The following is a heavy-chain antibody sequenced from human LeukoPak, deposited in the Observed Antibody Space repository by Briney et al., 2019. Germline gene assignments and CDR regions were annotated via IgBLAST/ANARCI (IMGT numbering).Heavy chain of an antibody. CDR1: GFTFSSYS. CDR3: ARDPIFGVVIVGAREGYYYYYMDV. Sequence: GGSLRLSCAASGFTFSSYSMNWVRQAPGKGLEWVSYISSSSSTIYYADSVKGRFTISRDNAKNSLYLQMNSLRAEDTAVYYCARDPIFGVVIVGAREGYYYYYMDVWGKGTTVTVSS. CDR2: ISSSSSTI. V-gene: IGHV3-48*01. J-gene: IGHJ6*03. D-gene: IGHD3-3*01.